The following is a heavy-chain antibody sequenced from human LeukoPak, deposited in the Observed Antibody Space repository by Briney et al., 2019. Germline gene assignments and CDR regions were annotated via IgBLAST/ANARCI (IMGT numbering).Heavy chain of an antibody. CDR3: ASLGATGYYYYYYYMDV. V-gene: IGHV1-69*13. CDR1: GGTFSSYA. J-gene: IGHJ6*03. D-gene: IGHD1-26*01. Sequence: SVMVYCKASGGTFSSYAISWVRQAPGQGLEWMGGIIPIFGTANYAQKFQGRVTITADESTSTAYMELSSLRSEDTAVYYCASLGATGYYYYYYYMDVWGKGTTVTVSS. CDR2: IIPIFGTA.